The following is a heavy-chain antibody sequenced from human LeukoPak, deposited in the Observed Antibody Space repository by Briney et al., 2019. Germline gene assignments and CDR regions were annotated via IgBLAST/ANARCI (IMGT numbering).Heavy chain of an antibody. Sequence: EASVKVSCKASGYSFTSHYMHWVRQAPGQGLEWLGLINPSGSSTLYAQKFQGRVTMTRDMSTTTDYMELSSLRSEDTAVYYCARDRVGYSYGYGDSQLDYWGQGTLVTVSS. CDR1: GYSFTSHY. J-gene: IGHJ4*02. D-gene: IGHD5-18*01. CDR2: INPSGSST. V-gene: IGHV1-46*01. CDR3: ARDRVGYSYGYGDSQLDY.